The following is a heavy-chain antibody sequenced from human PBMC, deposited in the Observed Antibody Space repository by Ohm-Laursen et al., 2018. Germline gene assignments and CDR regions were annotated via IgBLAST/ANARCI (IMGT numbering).Heavy chain of an antibody. D-gene: IGHD3-22*01. CDR3: ARLWFDYYDSFDI. Sequence: SETLSLTCTVSGVSISSYYWSWIRQPPGKGLEWIGYIYYSGSTNYNPSLKSRVTISVDTSKNQFSLKLSSVTAADAAVYYCARLWFDYYDSFDIWGQGTMVTVSS. CDR1: GVSISSYY. J-gene: IGHJ3*02. V-gene: IGHV4-59*08. CDR2: IYYSGST.